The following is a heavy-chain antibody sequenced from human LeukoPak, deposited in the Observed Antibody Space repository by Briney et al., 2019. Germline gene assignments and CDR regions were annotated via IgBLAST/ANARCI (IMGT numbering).Heavy chain of an antibody. Sequence: SETLSLPCAVYGGSFSGYYWSWIRQPPGKGLEWIGEINHSGSTNYNPSLKSRVTISVDTSKNQFSLNLNSVTAADTAVYYCARWGAGSRHFDLWGRGTLVTVSS. CDR1: GGSFSGYY. J-gene: IGHJ2*01. D-gene: IGHD6-19*01. CDR2: INHSGST. V-gene: IGHV4-34*01. CDR3: ARWGAGSRHFDL.